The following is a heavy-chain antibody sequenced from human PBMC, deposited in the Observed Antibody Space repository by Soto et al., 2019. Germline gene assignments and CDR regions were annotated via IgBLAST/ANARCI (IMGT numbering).Heavy chain of an antibody. Sequence: EVQLLESGGGLVQPGGSLRLSCAASGFTFSSSAMSWVRQAPGKGLEWVSAISGSGGSTYYADSVKGRFTISRDNSKNTLYLQMNSLRAEDTAVYYCAKDANGDRDERSAEYFQHWGQGTLVTVSS. V-gene: IGHV3-23*01. CDR3: AKDANGDRDERSAEYFQH. CDR1: GFTFSSSA. D-gene: IGHD7-27*01. J-gene: IGHJ1*01. CDR2: ISGSGGST.